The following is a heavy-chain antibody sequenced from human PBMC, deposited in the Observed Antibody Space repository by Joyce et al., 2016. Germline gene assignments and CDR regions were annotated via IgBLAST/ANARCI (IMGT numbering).Heavy chain of an antibody. CDR1: GYSFPTFW. J-gene: IGHJ4*02. CDR2: IFPGDSDT. CDR3: ARGPIGTVGKYFDL. Sequence: EVQLVQSGAEMKKPGESLKISCKGYGYSFPTFWTGWVRQMPGKGLEWMGIIFPGDSDTKSSPSFEGQVTISADKSADTAYLQWSSLKASDTAMYYCARGPIGTVGKYFDLWGQGTQVTVSS. D-gene: IGHD3/OR15-3a*01. V-gene: IGHV5-51*01.